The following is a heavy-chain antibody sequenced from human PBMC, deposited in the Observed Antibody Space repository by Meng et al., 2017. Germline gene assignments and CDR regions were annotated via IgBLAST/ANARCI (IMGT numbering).Heavy chain of an antibody. Sequence: GELHGSFPGLEDPSGTLSLAHVVYGGSFRCDVWCCIPQPPGSGLQWIGVNKHSEITNCNPSLKSRVTISVDTSKIQFSLKLSSETASDTAVYYCARRGIAARPFYYWGQGTLVTVSS. D-gene: IGHD6-6*01. CDR2: NKHSEIT. CDR3: ARRGIAARPFYY. V-gene: IGHV4-34*01. CDR1: GGSFRCDV. J-gene: IGHJ4*02.